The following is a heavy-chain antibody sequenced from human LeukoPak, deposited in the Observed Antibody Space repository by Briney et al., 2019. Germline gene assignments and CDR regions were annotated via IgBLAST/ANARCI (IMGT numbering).Heavy chain of an antibody. V-gene: IGHV3-11*06. CDR3: ARVPDYYYYMDV. CDR1: GFTFSDYY. J-gene: IGHJ6*03. CDR2: ISSSSSYI. Sequence: GGSLRLSCAASGFTFSDYYMSWIRQAPGKGLEWVSSISSSSSYIYYADSVKGRFTISRDNAKNSLYLQMNSLRAEDTAVYYCARVPDYYYYMDVWGKGTTVTVSS.